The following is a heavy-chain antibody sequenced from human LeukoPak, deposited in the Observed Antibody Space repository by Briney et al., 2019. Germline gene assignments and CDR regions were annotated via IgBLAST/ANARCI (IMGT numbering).Heavy chain of an antibody. Sequence: GASVKVSCKASGGTFSNYAISWVRQAPGQGLEWMGGIIPIFGTANYAQKFQGRVTITADESTSTAYMELSSLRSEDTAVYYCARATYYYDSSGYSNFDYWGQGTLVTVSS. CDR2: IIPIFGTA. CDR1: GGTFSNYA. D-gene: IGHD3-22*01. V-gene: IGHV1-69*13. J-gene: IGHJ4*02. CDR3: ARATYYYDSSGYSNFDY.